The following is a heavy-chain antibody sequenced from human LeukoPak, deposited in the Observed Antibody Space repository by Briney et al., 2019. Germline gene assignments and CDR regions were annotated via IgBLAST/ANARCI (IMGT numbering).Heavy chain of an antibody. CDR2: INPNRGGT. CDR1: GYIFTDYC. V-gene: IGHV1/OR15-1*02. J-gene: IGHJ4*02. Sequence: ASVKVSCKASGYIFTDYCMHWVRQAPGQELGWMGRINPNRGGTNYAQKFQGRVTMTRDTSISTAYTELSSLRSEDTATYYCARETSSRFFDYWGQGTLLTVSS. CDR3: ARETSSRFFDY.